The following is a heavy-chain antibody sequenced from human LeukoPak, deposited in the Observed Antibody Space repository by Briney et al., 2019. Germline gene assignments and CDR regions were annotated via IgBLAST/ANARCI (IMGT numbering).Heavy chain of an antibody. CDR2: ISAYNGNK. CDR3: TRDLGVDTTMIFFDY. D-gene: IGHD3/OR15-3a*01. Sequence: ASVKVSCKASGHTFTSYGIRWVRQAPGQGLEWMGWISAYNGNKNYVQKFQGRVTMTTDTSTSTAYMELTSLRSDDTAMYYCTRDLGVDTTMIFFDYWGQGTLVTVSS. CDR1: GHTFTSYG. V-gene: IGHV1-18*01. J-gene: IGHJ4*02.